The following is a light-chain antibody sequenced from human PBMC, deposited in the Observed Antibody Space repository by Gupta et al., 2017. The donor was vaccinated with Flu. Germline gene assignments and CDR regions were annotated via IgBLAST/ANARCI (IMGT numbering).Light chain of an antibody. Sequence: DIQMTQSPSSLSASVGDRVTISCQASHDITNYLNWYQVKPGKAPKLLIYDASNLETGVPSRFSGSGSGTDFTFMVSSLQPEDIATYYCQQYDDLPITFGQGTRLDMK. CDR1: HDITNY. CDR3: QQYDDLPIT. CDR2: DAS. J-gene: IGKJ5*01. V-gene: IGKV1-33*01.